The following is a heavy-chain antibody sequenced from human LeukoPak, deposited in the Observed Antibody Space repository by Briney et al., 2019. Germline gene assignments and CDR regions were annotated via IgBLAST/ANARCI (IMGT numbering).Heavy chain of an antibody. J-gene: IGHJ6*03. CDR2: IYTSGST. Sequence: SETLSLTCTVSGGSISSGSYYWSWIRQPAGKGLEWIGRIYTSGSTNYNPSLKSRVTISVDTSKNQFSLKLSPVTAADTAVYYCARTKATMVRGANYYYYYYMDVWGKGTTVTVSS. CDR1: GGSISSGSYY. CDR3: ARTKATMVRGANYYYYYYMDV. D-gene: IGHD3-10*01. V-gene: IGHV4-61*02.